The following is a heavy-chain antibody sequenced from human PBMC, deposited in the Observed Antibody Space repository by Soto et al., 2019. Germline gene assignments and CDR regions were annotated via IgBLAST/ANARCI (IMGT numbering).Heavy chain of an antibody. D-gene: IGHD3-10*01. J-gene: IGHJ6*02. V-gene: IGHV3-21*01. CDR1: GFTFSSYS. CDR2: ISSSSSYI. CDR3: ARDEILKWFGELSRLERGHYYYYGMEV. Sequence: PGGSLRLSCAASGFTFSSYSMNWVRQAPGKGLEWVSSISSSSSYIYYADSVKGRFTISRDNAKNSLYLQMNSLRAEEQAVYYCARDEILKWFGELSRLERGHYYYYGMEVWGQGITVTVSS.